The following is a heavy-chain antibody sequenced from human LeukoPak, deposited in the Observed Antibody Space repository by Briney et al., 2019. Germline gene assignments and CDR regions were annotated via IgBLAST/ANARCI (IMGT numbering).Heavy chain of an antibody. V-gene: IGHV3-9*01. CDR2: IAWNSDNE. CDR3: VNRDGGWLQSSGTDV. D-gene: IGHD5-24*01. CDR1: GFTFADYT. Sequence: PGRSLRLSCAASGFTFADYTIHWVRQAPGMGLEWVSGIAWNSDNEDYADSVKGRFTISRDNAKNSLYLQMHSLRAEDTAIYYCVNRDGGWLQSSGTDVWGQGTAVTVS. J-gene: IGHJ6*02.